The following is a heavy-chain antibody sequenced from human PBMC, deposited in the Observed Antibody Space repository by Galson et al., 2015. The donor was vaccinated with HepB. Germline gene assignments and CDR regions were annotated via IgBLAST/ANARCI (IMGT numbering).Heavy chain of an antibody. J-gene: IGHJ3*02. D-gene: IGHD3-16*01. CDR3: ARRSIGTFTSAAFDT. V-gene: IGHV5-51*03. CDR2: IYPGDSDT. CDR1: GYSFTSYW. Sequence: QSGAEVKKPGESLKISCKGSGYSFTSYWIGWVRQMPGKGLEWMGIIYPGDSDTRYSPSFQGQVTISADKSISTAYLQWSSLKASDSALYYCARRSIGTFTSAAFDTWGQGTMVTVSS.